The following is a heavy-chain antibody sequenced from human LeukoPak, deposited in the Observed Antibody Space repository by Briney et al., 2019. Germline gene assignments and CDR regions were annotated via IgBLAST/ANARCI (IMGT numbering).Heavy chain of an antibody. CDR1: GFTFSSYS. CDR3: ARVVGATTSVAFDI. D-gene: IGHD1-26*01. V-gene: IGHV3-48*01. CDR2: IRSSSRTI. Sequence: GGSLRLSCAASGFTFSSYSMNSVRQPPGKGLEWDSYIRSSSRTIYFADDVEGRFTISRDNAKNPLYLQMSGLRAGDTGVYYCARVVGATTSVAFDIWAQGTMVPVPS. J-gene: IGHJ3*02.